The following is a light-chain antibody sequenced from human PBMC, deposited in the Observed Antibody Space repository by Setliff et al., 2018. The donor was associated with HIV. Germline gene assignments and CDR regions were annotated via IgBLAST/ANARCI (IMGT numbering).Light chain of an antibody. CDR1: SSDVGNYNY. CDR3: SSYTGSSTYV. CDR2: DVT. V-gene: IGLV2-14*01. J-gene: IGLJ1*01. Sequence: QSVLTQPASVSGPPGQSITISCTGTSSDVGNYNYVSWYQQHPGKAPKLMIYDVTKRPSGVSNRFSGSKSGNSASLTFSGLQAEDEADYYCSSYTGSSTYVFGTGTKV.